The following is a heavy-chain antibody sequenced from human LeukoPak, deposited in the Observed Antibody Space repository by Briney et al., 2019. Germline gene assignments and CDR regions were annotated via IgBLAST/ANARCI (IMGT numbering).Heavy chain of an antibody. V-gene: IGHV3-23*01. CDR3: SRDRPNYFGTDGHYYRRGGDY. D-gene: IGHD3-22*01. Sequence: GXXLRLSCAASKFPFTIYAMRWVRQAPGKGLEWVSSITSSGETTYYAGSVKGRFPISIDNSKDTMYLQMNSLRAEDTAIYYCSRDRPNYFGTDGHYYRRGGDYWGQGTLVTVSS. J-gene: IGHJ4*02. CDR1: KFPFTIYA. CDR2: ITSSGETT.